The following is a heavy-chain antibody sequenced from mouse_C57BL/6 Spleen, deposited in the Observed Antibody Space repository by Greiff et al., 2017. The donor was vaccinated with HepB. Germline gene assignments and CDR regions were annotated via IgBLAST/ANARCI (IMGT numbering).Heavy chain of an antibody. J-gene: IGHJ3*01. D-gene: IGHD1-1*01. CDR1: GYAFTNYL. CDR3: ARGTTVVAPFAY. CDR2: INPGSGGT. V-gene: IGHV1-54*01. Sequence: VQLQQSGAELVRPGTSVKVSCKASGYAFTNYLIEWVKQRPGQGLEWIGVINPGSGGTNYNEKFKGKATLTADKSSSTAYMQLSSLTSEDSAVYFCARGTTVVAPFAYWGQGTLVTVS.